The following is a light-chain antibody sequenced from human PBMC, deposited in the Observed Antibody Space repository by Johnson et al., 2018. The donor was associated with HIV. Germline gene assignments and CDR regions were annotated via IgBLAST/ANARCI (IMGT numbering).Light chain of an antibody. CDR2: DND. J-gene: IGLJ1*01. V-gene: IGLV1-51*01. CDR3: GTWDNSLSTGGV. CDR1: ISNIGNNY. Sequence: QSVLTQPPSVSAAPGQKVTISCSGSISNIGNNYVSWYQQLPGTAPKLLIYDNDKRPSGIPDRFSGSKSGTSATLGITALQTGDEADDYCGTWDNSLSTGGVFGTGTKVTVL.